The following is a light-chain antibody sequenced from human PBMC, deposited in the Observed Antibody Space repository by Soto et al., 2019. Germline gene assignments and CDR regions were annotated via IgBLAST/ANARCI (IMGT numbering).Light chain of an antibody. CDR2: EVS. J-gene: IGLJ2*01. CDR1: SSDVGGYNF. V-gene: IGLV2-14*01. Sequence: QSVLTQPASVSGSPGQSITISCTGTSSDVGGYNFVSWYQQHPGKAPKLMISEVSNRPSGVSDRFSGSKSGNTASLTISGLQAEDEADYYCSSYTSSSAYVVFGGGTKLTVL. CDR3: SSYTSSSAYVV.